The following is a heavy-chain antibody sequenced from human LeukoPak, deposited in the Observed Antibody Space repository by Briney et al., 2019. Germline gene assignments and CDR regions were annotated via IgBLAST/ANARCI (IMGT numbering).Heavy chain of an antibody. Sequence: QAGGSLRLSCAASGFTFSSYAMSWVRQAPGKGLEWVSAISGSGGSTYYADSVKGRFTISRDNSKNTLYLQMNSLRAEDTAVYHCAKTGGNSWHHFDYWGQGILVTVSS. CDR3: AKTGGNSWHHFDY. CDR2: ISGSGGST. D-gene: IGHD6-13*01. CDR1: GFTFSSYA. V-gene: IGHV3-23*01. J-gene: IGHJ4*02.